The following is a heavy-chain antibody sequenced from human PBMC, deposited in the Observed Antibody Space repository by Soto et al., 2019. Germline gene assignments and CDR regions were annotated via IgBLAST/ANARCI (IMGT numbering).Heavy chain of an antibody. D-gene: IGHD3-10*01. V-gene: IGHV4-30-2*01. CDR3: ARAVTPYFGTWFDP. Sequence: SETLSLTCAVSGGSITSGNTYSWSWIRQPPGKGVEWIGSISHTGSTSYNPSLKSRVNMSVDKSKNQFSLKLSSVTAADMAVYYCARAVTPYFGTWFDPWGQGTLVTVSS. CDR1: GGSITSGNTYS. CDR2: ISHTGST. J-gene: IGHJ5*02.